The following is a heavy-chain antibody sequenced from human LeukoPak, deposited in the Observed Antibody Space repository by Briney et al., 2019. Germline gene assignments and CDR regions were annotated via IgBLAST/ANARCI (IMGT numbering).Heavy chain of an antibody. CDR3: ARKDRFEAFDI. J-gene: IGHJ3*02. CDR1: GYIFTSYY. Sequence: GASVKVSCKASGYIFTSYYIHWMRQAPGQGLEWMGIIIPSSGSTSSAQKFQGRVTMTSDTSTSTVSMELSSLRSEDTALYYCARKDRFEAFDIWGQGTMLIVSS. CDR2: IIPSSGST. V-gene: IGHV1-46*01.